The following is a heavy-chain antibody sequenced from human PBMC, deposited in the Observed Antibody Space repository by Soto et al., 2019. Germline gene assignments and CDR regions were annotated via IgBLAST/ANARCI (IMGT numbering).Heavy chain of an antibody. J-gene: IGHJ5*02. CDR3: AKDAIANDGIWLMDS. Sequence: GCLRLSCAASGFMFSDYAMTWARQAPGKELEWVSGLLRPGRSTYYADSVKGRFTISGDTSANTVYLQMDSLRAEDTAVYYCAKDAIANDGIWLMDSWGQASVVTVSS. CDR2: LLRPGRST. V-gene: IGHV3-23*01. D-gene: IGHD3-16*01. CDR1: GFMFSDYA.